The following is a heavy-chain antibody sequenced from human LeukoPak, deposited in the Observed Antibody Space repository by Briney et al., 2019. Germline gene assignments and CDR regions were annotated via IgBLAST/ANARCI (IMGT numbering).Heavy chain of an antibody. D-gene: IGHD1-26*01. V-gene: IGHV3-11*03. Sequence: GGSLRLSCVASGYSFSDYYMSWIRQAPGKGLEWVSYISSSGSHTNYADSVTGRFTISRNNAKKSLHLQMNSLRAEDTAVYYCARHPDGSLSLDYWGQGTLVTVSS. CDR3: ARHPDGSLSLDY. CDR1: GYSFSDYY. J-gene: IGHJ4*02. CDR2: ISSSGSHT.